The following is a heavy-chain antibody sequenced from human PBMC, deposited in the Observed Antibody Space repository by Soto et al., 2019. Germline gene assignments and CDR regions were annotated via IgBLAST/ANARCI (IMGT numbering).Heavy chain of an antibody. CDR3: ARDQGAYGGGDCYRGGWYFAS. J-gene: IGHJ4*02. CDR2: IIPIFGTA. D-gene: IGHD2-21*02. Sequence: QVQLVQSGAEVKKPGSSVKVSCKASGGTFSSYAISWVRQAPGQGLEWMGGIIPIFGTANYAQKFQGRVTITADESGGKAYRELRSLRAEYMSVYSCARDQGAYGGGDCYRGGWYFASWGQGPLVPVSS. V-gene: IGHV1-69*01. CDR1: GGTFSSYA.